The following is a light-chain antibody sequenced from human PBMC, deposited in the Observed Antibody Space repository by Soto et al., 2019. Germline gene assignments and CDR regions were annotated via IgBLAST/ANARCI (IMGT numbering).Light chain of an antibody. CDR2: DAS. V-gene: IGKV3-11*01. CDR1: QSVSSY. Sequence: EIVLTQSPATLSLSPGERATLSCRASQSVSSYLAWYQQKPGQAPRLLIYDASNRATGIPARFSGSGSGTDFTLTISSLEPDDFAVYYCQQRSDCPSNFGGGTKVQIK. CDR3: QQRSDCPSN. J-gene: IGKJ4*01.